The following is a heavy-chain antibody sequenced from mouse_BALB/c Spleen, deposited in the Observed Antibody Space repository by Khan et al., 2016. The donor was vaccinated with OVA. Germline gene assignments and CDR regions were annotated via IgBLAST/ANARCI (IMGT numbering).Heavy chain of an antibody. J-gene: IGHJ2*01. CDR2: IDPATGNT. V-gene: IGHV14-3*02. Sequence: VQLKESGAELVKPGASVKLSCTASGFNFKDTYMHWVKQRPEQGLEWIGRIDPATGNTNYAPKFQGKATISADTSSNTAHLQLSSLTSEDTDVYYCARINAWGQGTTLTGSS. CDR3: ARINA. CDR1: GFNFKDTY.